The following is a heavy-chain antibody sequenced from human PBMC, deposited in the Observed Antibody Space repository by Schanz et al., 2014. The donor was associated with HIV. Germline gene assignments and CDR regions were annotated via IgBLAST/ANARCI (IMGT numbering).Heavy chain of an antibody. CDR1: GYSFTNYD. J-gene: IGHJ4*02. V-gene: IGHV1-8*01. Sequence: QVQLVQSGAEVQKPGASVKVSCKASGYSFTNYDINWVRQATGQGLEWMGWMNPNSGNTGYAQKFQGRVTMTRDTSKSTAYMDLSSLRSEDTAVYYCAGSQYKFGSYYFVAWDQGTLVTVSS. CDR2: MNPNSGNT. CDR3: AGSQYKFGSYYFVA. D-gene: IGHD3-10*01.